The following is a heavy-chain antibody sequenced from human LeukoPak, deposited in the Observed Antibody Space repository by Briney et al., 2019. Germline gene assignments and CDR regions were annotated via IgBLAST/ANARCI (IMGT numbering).Heavy chain of an antibody. CDR2: ISYDGSNK. J-gene: IGHJ4*02. V-gene: IGHV3-30-3*01. CDR3: ARDFNDYLDY. Sequence: PGGSLRLSCAASGFTFSSYAMHWVRQAPGKGLEWVAVISYDGSNKYYADSVKGRFTISRDNSKNTLYLQMNSLRAEDTAVYYCARDFNDYLDYWGQGTLVTVSS. CDR1: GFTFSSYA.